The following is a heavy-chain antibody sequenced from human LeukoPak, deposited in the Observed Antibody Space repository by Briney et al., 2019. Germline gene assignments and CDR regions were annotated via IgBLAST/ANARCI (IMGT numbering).Heavy chain of an antibody. CDR3: ARARGLWFGDPSSRLLDY. D-gene: IGHD3-10*01. CDR1: GGSFSGYY. CDR2: INHSGST. J-gene: IGHJ4*02. Sequence: PSETLSLTCAVYGGSFSGYYWSWIRQPPGKGLEWIGEINHSGSTNYNPSLKSRVTISVDTSKNQFSLKLSSVTAADTAVYYCARARGLWFGDPSSRLLDYWGQGTLVTVSS. V-gene: IGHV4-34*01.